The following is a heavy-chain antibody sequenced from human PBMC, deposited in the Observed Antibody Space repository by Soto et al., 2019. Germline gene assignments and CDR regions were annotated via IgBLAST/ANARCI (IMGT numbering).Heavy chain of an antibody. CDR3: VRGGTKFSD. V-gene: IGHV3-23*01. Sequence: GALRLSCAASVFSFGSYDMSWVRQTPGKGLEWVSAISDNGGGTYHAESVQGRFTISRDNSKNTLTLQMDSLRVDDTAIYYCVRGGTKFSDWGQGTLVTVSS. D-gene: IGHD1-7*01. J-gene: IGHJ4*02. CDR1: VFSFGSYD. CDR2: ISDNGGGT.